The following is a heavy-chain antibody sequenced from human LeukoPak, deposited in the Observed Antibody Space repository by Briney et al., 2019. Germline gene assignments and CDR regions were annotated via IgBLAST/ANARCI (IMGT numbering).Heavy chain of an antibody. Sequence: GGSLRLSCAASGFTFSSYSMNWVRQAPGKGLEWVSAISGSGGSTYYADSVKGRFTISRDNSKNTLYLQMNSLRAEDTAVYYCAKGMFVDTAMVMGGYYFDYWGQGTLVTVSS. CDR1: GFTFSSYS. CDR2: ISGSGGST. D-gene: IGHD5-18*01. J-gene: IGHJ4*02. V-gene: IGHV3-23*01. CDR3: AKGMFVDTAMVMGGYYFDY.